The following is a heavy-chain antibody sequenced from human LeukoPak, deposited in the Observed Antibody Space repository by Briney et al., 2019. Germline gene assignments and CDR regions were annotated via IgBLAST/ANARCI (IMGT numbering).Heavy chain of an antibody. CDR2: ISWNSGSI. CDR1: GFTFDDYA. CDR3: AKDHLPYYYGSGSYYKPHFDY. Sequence: PGRSLRLSCAASGFTFDDYAMHWVRQAPGKGLEWVSGISWNSGSIGYADSVKGRFTISRDNAKNSLYLQMNSLRAEDTALYYCAKDHLPYYYGSGSYYKPHFDYWGQGTLVTVSS. D-gene: IGHD3-10*01. V-gene: IGHV3-9*01. J-gene: IGHJ4*02.